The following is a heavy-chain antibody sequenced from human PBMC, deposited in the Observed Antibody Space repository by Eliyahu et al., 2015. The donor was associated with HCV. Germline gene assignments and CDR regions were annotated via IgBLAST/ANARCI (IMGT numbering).Heavy chain of an antibody. CDR2: IYSGGST. D-gene: IGHD3-10*01. CDR3: ARNYNPKGDLDAFDI. Sequence: EVQLVESGGGLVQPGGSLRLSCAASGFTVSSNYMSWVRQAPGKGLEWVSVIYSGGSTYYADSVKGRFTISRDNSKNTLYLQMNSLRAEDTAVYYCARNYNPKGDLDAFDIWGQGTMVTVSS. V-gene: IGHV3-66*02. J-gene: IGHJ3*02. CDR1: GFTVSSNY.